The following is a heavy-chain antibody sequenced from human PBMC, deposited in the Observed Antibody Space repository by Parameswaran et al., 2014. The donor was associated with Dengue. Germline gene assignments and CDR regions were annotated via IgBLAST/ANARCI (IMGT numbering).Heavy chain of an antibody. V-gene: IGHV3-21*01. Sequence: VRQMPGKGLEWVSSISSSSSYIYYADSVKGRFTISRDNAKNSLYLQMNSLRAEDTAVYYCASSSYGDYPLWGQGTLVTVSS. D-gene: IGHD4-17*01. CDR3: ASSSYGDYPL. CDR2: ISSSSSYI. J-gene: IGHJ4*02.